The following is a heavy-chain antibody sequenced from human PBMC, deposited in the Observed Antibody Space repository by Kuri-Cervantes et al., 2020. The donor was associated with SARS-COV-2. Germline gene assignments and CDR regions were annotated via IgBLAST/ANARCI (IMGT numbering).Heavy chain of an antibody. Sequence: ASVKVSCKASGYTFTGYYMHWVRQAPGQGLEWMGWINPYSGGTNYAQKFQGWVTMTRDTSISTAYMELSRLRSDDTAVYYCARVVGATKTPFDYWGQGTLVTVSS. D-gene: IGHD1-26*01. CDR1: GYTFTGYY. V-gene: IGHV1-2*04. CDR2: INPYSGGT. CDR3: ARVVGATKTPFDY. J-gene: IGHJ4*02.